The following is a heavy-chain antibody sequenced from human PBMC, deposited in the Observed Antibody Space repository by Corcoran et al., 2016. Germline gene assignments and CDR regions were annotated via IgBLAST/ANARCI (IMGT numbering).Heavy chain of an antibody. CDR1: GYTFTSYY. CDR2: IIPSGGST. J-gene: IGHJ4*02. CDR3: ARDRRDGVGFGGDFDY. V-gene: IGHV1-46*01. D-gene: IGHD3-10*01. Sequence: QVQLVQSGAEVKKPGASVKVSCKASGYTFTSYYMHWVRQAPGQGLEWMGIIIPSGGSTSYAQKFQGRVTMTRDTSTSTVYMELSSLRSEDTAVYYCARDRRDGVGFGGDFDYWGQGTLVTVSS.